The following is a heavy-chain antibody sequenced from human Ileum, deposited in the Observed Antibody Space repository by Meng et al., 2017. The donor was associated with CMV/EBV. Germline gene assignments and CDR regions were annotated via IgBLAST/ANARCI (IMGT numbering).Heavy chain of an antibody. CDR3: AKPMGATAYYFDY. D-gene: IGHD1-26*01. Sequence: GESLKISCAASGFTFTNYAMSWVRQAPGKGLEWVSGISGSGVGTNYADSVKGRFTISRDNSKNMLYLQMDSLKPEDTAIYYCAKPMGATAYYFDYWGQGTLVTVSS. J-gene: IGHJ4*02. CDR2: ISGSGVGT. V-gene: IGHV3-23*01. CDR1: GFTFTNYA.